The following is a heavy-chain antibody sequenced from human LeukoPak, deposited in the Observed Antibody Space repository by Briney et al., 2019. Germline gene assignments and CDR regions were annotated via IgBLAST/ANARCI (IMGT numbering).Heavy chain of an antibody. Sequence: SETLSLTCTVSGSSISSGYYWGWIRQPPGKGLEWIGSIYHSGSTYYNPSLKSRVTISVDTSKNQFSLKLSSVTAADTAVYYCASYSGPRRAFDIWGQGTMVTVSS. CDR2: IYHSGST. CDR1: GSSISSGYY. CDR3: ASYSGPRRAFDI. D-gene: IGHD5-12*01. V-gene: IGHV4-38-2*02. J-gene: IGHJ3*02.